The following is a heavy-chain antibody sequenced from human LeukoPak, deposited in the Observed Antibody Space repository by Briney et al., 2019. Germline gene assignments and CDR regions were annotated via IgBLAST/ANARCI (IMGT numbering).Heavy chain of an antibody. CDR1: GGSISSGDYY. CDR3: ARDAHCTGVSCYSPYNWFDP. D-gene: IGHD2-15*01. CDR2: IYYSGST. V-gene: IGHV4-61*08. Sequence: SETLSLTCTVSGGSISSGDYYWSWIRQPPGKGLEWIGCIYYSGSTNYNPSLKSRVTISVDTSKNQFSLKVTSVTAADTAAYYCARDAHCTGVSCYSPYNWFDPWGQGTLVTVSS. J-gene: IGHJ5*02.